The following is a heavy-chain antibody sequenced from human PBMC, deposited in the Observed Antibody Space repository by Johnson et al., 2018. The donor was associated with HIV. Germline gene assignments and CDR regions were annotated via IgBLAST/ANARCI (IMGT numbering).Heavy chain of an antibody. D-gene: IGHD2-2*01. CDR2: ISFDGNTR. CDR3: AIARIGGRPAGVFDR. V-gene: IGHV3-30-3*01. J-gene: IGHJ3*02. CDR1: GFPFSSYA. Sequence: QVQLVESGGGVVQPGRSLRLSCAASGFPFSSYAMHWVRQAPGRGLEWVALISFDGNTRFFGDSIKGRFTISRDNSNNTLYLQMNSLRAEDAALYYWAIARIGGRPAGVFDRWGPGTRVTVSS.